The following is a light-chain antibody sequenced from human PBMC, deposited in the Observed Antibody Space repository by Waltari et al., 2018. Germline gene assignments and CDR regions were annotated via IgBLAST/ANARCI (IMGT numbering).Light chain of an antibody. CDR3: QQYGSSPIT. Sequence: EIVLTQSPGTLSLSPGERATLSCRASQDVSNNYLAWYQQKPGQAPRLLPYSAPTTTTDIPDRFSGSGSGTDFTFTISRLEPEDFAVYYCQQYGSSPITFGQGTRLEIK. V-gene: IGKV3-20*01. CDR1: QDVSNNY. CDR2: SAP. J-gene: IGKJ5*01.